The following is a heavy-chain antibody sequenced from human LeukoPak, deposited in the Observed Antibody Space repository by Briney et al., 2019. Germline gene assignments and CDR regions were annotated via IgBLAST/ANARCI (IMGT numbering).Heavy chain of an antibody. V-gene: IGHV3-7*03. CDR3: VRDVGWFQFDY. CDR2: IKEDGSEK. Sequence: PGGSLRLSCAASGFTFSNFWMTWVRQAPGKGLEWVANIKEDGSEKYYEDSVKGRFTISRDNVKNSLYLQMNSLRAEDTAVYYCVRDVGWFQFDYRGQGTLVTVSS. CDR1: GFTFSNFW. D-gene: IGHD2-15*01. J-gene: IGHJ4*02.